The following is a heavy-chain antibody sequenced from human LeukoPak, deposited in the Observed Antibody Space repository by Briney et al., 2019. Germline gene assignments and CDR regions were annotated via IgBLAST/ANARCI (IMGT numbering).Heavy chain of an antibody. CDR2: IWYDGSNK. Sequence: PGGSLRLSCAASGFTFSSYGMHWVRQAPGKGLEWVAVIWYDGSNKYYADSVKGRFTISRDNSKNTLYLQMNSLRAEDTAVYYCARDPRRRAYVMDVWGQGTTVTVSS. CDR3: ARDPRRRAYVMDV. V-gene: IGHV3-33*01. J-gene: IGHJ6*02. CDR1: GFTFSSYG.